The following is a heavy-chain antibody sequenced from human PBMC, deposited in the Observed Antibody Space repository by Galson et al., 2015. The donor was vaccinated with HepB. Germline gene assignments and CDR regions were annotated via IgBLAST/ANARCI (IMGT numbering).Heavy chain of an antibody. J-gene: IGHJ4*01. CDR2: IKNDGTEK. D-gene: IGHD2-21*01. V-gene: IGHV3-7*03. Sequence: SLRLSCATSGFSFGSFCMNWVRQAPGKGLEWVANIKNDGTEKNYVDSLKGRFTISRDNARKSLYLQMDRLSVDDTAIYYCTASNCVLWGQGTLVAVPS. CDR1: GFSFGSFC. CDR3: TASNCVL.